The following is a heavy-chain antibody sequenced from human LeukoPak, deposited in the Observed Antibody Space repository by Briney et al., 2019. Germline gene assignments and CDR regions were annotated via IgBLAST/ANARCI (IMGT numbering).Heavy chain of an antibody. V-gene: IGHV4-61*09. CDR2: IYTSGST. Sequence: PSETLSLTCTVSGGSISSGSYFWSWIRQPAGKGLEWIGHIYTSGSTTYNSSLKSRVTMSIDMSKNQFSLKLSSVTAADTAVYYCARAPYPPNWVDPWGQGTLVTVSS. J-gene: IGHJ5*02. CDR3: ARAPYPPNWVDP. CDR1: GGSISSGSYF.